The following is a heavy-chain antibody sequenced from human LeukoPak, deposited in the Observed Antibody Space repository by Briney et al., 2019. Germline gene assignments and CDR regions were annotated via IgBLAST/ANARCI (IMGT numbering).Heavy chain of an antibody. CDR3: ARVSGYDYYFDY. CDR2: INSDGSST. J-gene: IGHJ4*02. D-gene: IGHD5-12*01. CDR1: GFTFSSYS. V-gene: IGHV3-74*01. Sequence: GGSLRLSCAASGFTFSSYSMNWVRQAPGKGLVWVSRINSDGSSTSYADSVKGRFTISRDNAKNTLYLQMNSLRAEDTAVYYCARVSGYDYYFDYWGQGTLVTVSS.